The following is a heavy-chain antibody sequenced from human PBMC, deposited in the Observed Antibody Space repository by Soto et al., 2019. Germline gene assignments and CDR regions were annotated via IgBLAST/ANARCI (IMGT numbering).Heavy chain of an antibody. CDR3: AASIFYYGMDV. J-gene: IGHJ6*02. CDR1: GYTLTKYW. Sequence: PGEALKISCKGFGYTLTKYWIGWVRQVPGKGPEWMGIIYPGDSDTKYNPSFQGQVTISAEKSISTTYLQWSSLKASDTAIYYCAASIFYYGMDVWGQGTTVTVSS. CDR2: IYPGDSDT. V-gene: IGHV5-51*01.